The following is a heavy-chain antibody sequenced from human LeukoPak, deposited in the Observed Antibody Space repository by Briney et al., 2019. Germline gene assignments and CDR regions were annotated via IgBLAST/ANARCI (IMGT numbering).Heavy chain of an antibody. CDR1: GGTFISYA. Sequence: SVKVSCKASGGTFISYAISWVRQAPGQGLEWMGGIIPIFGTANYAQKFQGRVTITADESTSTAYMELSSLISEDTAVYYCASSAVTTVVNWFDPWGQGTLVTVSS. J-gene: IGHJ5*02. CDR3: ASSAVTTVVNWFDP. D-gene: IGHD4-17*01. CDR2: IIPIFGTA. V-gene: IGHV1-69*13.